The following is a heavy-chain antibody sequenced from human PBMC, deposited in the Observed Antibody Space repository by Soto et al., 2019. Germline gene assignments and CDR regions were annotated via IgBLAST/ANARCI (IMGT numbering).Heavy chain of an antibody. CDR1: GLTLSSSV. CDR2: ISVDGRND. CDR3: AKEGHTSGRCGCFNI. Sequence: SLRLSCEASGLTLSSSVMHWVRQAPGKRLEWLSVISVDGRNDLHAGAVKGRFTISRDISKNMVYLQMNDLRPDDTAMYFCAKEGHTSGRCGCFNIWGQGTMVTVSS. D-gene: IGHD6-19*01. J-gene: IGHJ3*02. V-gene: IGHV3-30*18.